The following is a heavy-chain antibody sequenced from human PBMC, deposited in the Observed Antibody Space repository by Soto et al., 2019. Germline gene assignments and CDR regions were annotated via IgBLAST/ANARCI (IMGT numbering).Heavy chain of an antibody. D-gene: IGHD2-15*01. CDR2: ISGSGGST. V-gene: IGHV3-23*01. Sequence: EVQLLESGGGLVQPGGSLRLSCAASGFTFSSYAMSWVRQAPGKGLEWVSAISGSGGSTYYEDSVKGRFTISRDNSKNTLYLQMNSLRAEDTAVYYCAKTGGIVGVVAAYFDYWGQGTLVTVSS. CDR1: GFTFSSYA. J-gene: IGHJ4*02. CDR3: AKTGGIVGVVAAYFDY.